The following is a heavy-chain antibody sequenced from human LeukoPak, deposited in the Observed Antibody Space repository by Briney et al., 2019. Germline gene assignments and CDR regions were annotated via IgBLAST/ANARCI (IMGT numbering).Heavy chain of an antibody. Sequence: SQTLSLTCAISGDSVSSNSAAWNWIRQSPSRGLEWLGRTYYRSKWYNDYAVSVKSRITINPDTSKNQFSLQLNSVTPEDTAVYYCARAGMAAAGTDPQAFDYWGQGTLVTVSS. CDR1: GDSVSSNSAA. J-gene: IGHJ4*02. CDR2: TYYRSKWYN. CDR3: ARAGMAAAGTDPQAFDY. D-gene: IGHD6-13*01. V-gene: IGHV6-1*01.